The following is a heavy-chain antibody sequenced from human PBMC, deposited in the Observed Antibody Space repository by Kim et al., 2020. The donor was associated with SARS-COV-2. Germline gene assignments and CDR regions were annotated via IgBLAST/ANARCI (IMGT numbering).Heavy chain of an antibody. Sequence: GGSLRLSCAASGFTFSSYWMSWVRQAPGKGLEWVANIKQDGSEKYYVDSVKGRFTISRDNAKNSLYLQMNSLRAEDTAVYYCARERLNNFERSQNDYWGQGTLVTVSS. D-gene: IGHD1-20*01. CDR2: IKQDGSEK. CDR3: ARERLNNFERSQNDY. V-gene: IGHV3-7*01. CDR1: GFTFSSYW. J-gene: IGHJ4*02.